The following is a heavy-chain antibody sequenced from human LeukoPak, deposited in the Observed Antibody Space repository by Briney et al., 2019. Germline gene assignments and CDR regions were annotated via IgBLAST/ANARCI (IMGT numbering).Heavy chain of an antibody. CDR2: LIPILGIA. V-gene: IGHV1-69*04. CDR1: GGTFSSYA. Sequence: ASVKVSCKASGGTFSSYAISWVRQAPGQGLEWMGRLIPILGIANYAQKFQGRVTITADKSTSTAYMELNSLRSEDTAVYSCAKNGDILTGYRHYYYYGMDVWGQGTTVTVSS. CDR3: AKNGDILTGYRHYYYYGMDV. J-gene: IGHJ6*02. D-gene: IGHD3-9*01.